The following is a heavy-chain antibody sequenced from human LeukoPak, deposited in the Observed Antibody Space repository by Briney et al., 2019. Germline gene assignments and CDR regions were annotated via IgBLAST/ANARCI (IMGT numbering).Heavy chain of an antibody. CDR3: ATSGIGHYYFDF. D-gene: IGHD3-3*01. Sequence: GGSLRLSCAASGFSLSNYWMHWFRQVPGKGLMWVSRVPNDGTSTGYADSVKGRFTISRDDATNTLFLQMNSLRVEDTAVYYCATSGIGHYYFDFWGQGSLVTVSS. CDR1: GFSLSNYW. J-gene: IGHJ4*02. CDR2: VPNDGTST. V-gene: IGHV3-74*01.